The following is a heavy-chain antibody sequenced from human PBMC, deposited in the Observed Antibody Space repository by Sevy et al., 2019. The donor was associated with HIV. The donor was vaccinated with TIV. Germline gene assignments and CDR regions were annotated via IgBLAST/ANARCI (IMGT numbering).Heavy chain of an antibody. CDR2: INSDGSST. Sequence: GGSLRLSCAASGFTFSSYWMHWVRQAPGKGLVWVSRINSDGSSTSYADSVKGRFTISRDNAKNTLNLQMNSLRAEDTAVYYCARLPRRLVREDAFDIWGQGTMVTVSS. CDR3: ARLPRRLVREDAFDI. V-gene: IGHV3-74*01. J-gene: IGHJ3*02. CDR1: GFTFSSYW. D-gene: IGHD6-19*01.